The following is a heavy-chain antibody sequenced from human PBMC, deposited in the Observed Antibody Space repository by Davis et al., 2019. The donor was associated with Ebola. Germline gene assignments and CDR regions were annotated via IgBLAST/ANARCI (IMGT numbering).Heavy chain of an antibody. CDR3: ASLLTYYYGSGIYSSPYYFDY. CDR2: MYYSGST. D-gene: IGHD3-10*01. Sequence: SETLSLTCTVSGGSISSGGYHWGWIRQPPGKGLEWIGSMYYSGSTYYNPSLKSRVTISVDTSKNQFSLKLSSVTAADTAVYYCASLLTYYYGSGIYSSPYYFDYWGQGTLVTVSS. CDR1: GGSISSGGYH. V-gene: IGHV4-39*01. J-gene: IGHJ4*02.